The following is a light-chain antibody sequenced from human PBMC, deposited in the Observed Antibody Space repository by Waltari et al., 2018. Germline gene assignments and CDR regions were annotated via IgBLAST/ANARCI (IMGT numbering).Light chain of an antibody. J-gene: IGLJ1*01. CDR1: NIGSYS. V-gene: IGLV3-21*04. CDR3: QVWHPDIDPGV. CDR2: YDS. Sequence: SYVLTQPPSVSVAPGETARITCGGDNIGSYSVHWYQQKPRQAPVLVIFYDSDRPSGIPARFSGFNSGNTATLTSTSVEAGDEARYYCQVWHPDIDPGVFGTGTEVTVL.